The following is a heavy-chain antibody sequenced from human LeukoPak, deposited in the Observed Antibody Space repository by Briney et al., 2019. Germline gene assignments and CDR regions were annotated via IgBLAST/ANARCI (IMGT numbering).Heavy chain of an antibody. J-gene: IGHJ4*02. CDR1: GFTFSSYG. Sequence: PGRSLRLSCAASGFTFSSYGMHWVRQAPGKGLEWVAVISYDGSNKYYADSVKGRFTISRDNSKNTLYLQMNSLRAEDTAVYYCAKGGWSLYYFDYWGRGTLVTVSS. V-gene: IGHV3-30*18. CDR3: AKGGWSLYYFDY. D-gene: IGHD6-19*01. CDR2: ISYDGSNK.